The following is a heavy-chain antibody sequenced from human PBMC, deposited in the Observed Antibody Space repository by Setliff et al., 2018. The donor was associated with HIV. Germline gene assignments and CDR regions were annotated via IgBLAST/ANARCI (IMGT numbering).Heavy chain of an antibody. J-gene: IGHJ6*03. V-gene: IGHV4-39*07. Sequence: SETLSLTCIVSGGSISSTNYYWGWIRQPPGKGLEWIGSIYYSGSTHYNASLKSQVSISVDTSKNQFSLTLSSVTAADTAVYYCARGTPGIAVAGLSYYYYYYMDVWGKGTTVT. D-gene: IGHD6-19*01. CDR3: ARGTPGIAVAGLSYYYYYYMDV. CDR2: IYYSGST. CDR1: GGSISSTNYY.